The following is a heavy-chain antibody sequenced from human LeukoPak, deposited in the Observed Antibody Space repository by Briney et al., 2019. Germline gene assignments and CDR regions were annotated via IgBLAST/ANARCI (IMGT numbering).Heavy chain of an antibody. CDR2: IKQDGSEK. Sequence: GGSLRLSCAASGFTFSSYGMNWVRQAPGKGLEWVANIKQDGSEKYYVDSVKGRFTISRDNAKNSLYLQMNSLRAEDTAVYYCARDKRQWLPGSGFDIWGQGTMVTVSS. J-gene: IGHJ3*02. CDR3: ARDKRQWLPGSGFDI. CDR1: GFTFSSYG. D-gene: IGHD6-19*01. V-gene: IGHV3-7*01.